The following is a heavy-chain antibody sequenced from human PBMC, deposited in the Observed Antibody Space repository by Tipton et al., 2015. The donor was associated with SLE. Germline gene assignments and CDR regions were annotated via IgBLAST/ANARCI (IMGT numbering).Heavy chain of an antibody. CDR3: ALDQTPQGFWSGYFSDY. CDR2: ITYSGGSA. V-gene: IGHV3-23*01. CDR1: GFTFTDYA. D-gene: IGHD3-3*01. J-gene: IGHJ4*02. Sequence: GSLRLSCSVSGFTFTDYAMSWVRQAPGKGLVWVSSITYSGGSAYYADSVKGRFTISRDNSKSMLYLQMNSLRGEDTALYYCALDQTPQGFWSGYFSDYWGQGTLVTVSS.